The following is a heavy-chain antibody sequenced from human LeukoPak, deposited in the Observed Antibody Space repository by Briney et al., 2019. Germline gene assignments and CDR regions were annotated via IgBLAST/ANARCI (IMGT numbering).Heavy chain of an antibody. J-gene: IGHJ5*02. CDR3: AKEPVPSYYYDSSGYKFNWFDP. CDR2: ISGSGGST. Sequence: PGGSLRLSCAASGFTFSSYAMSWVRQAPGKGLEWVSAISGSGGSTYYADSVKGRFTISRDNSKNTLYLQMNSLRTEDTAVYYCAKEPVPSYYYDSSGYKFNWFDPWGQGTLVTVSS. V-gene: IGHV3-23*01. D-gene: IGHD3-22*01. CDR1: GFTFSSYA.